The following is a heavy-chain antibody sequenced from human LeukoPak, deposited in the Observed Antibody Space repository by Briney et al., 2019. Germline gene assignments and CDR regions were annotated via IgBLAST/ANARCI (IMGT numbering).Heavy chain of an antibody. V-gene: IGHV3-7*01. CDR2: IKQDGSEK. CDR3: ARRNYYDSSGYYDYNYYYMDV. J-gene: IGHJ6*03. Sequence: GGSLRLSCAASGFTFSSYWMSWVRQAPGKGLEWVANIKQDGSEKYYVDSVKGRFTISRDNAKNSLYLQMNSLRAEDTAVYYCARRNYYDSSGYYDYNYYYMDVWGKGTTVTVSS. D-gene: IGHD3-22*01. CDR1: GFTFSSYW.